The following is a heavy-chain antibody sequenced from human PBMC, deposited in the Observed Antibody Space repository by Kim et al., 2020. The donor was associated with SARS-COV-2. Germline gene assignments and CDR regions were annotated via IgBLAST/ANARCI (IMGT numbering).Heavy chain of an antibody. D-gene: IGHD5-12*01. CDR3: ARESMATDY. Sequence: GNPTYAQGFTGRFVFSLDTSVSTAYLQISSLKTEDTAVYYCARESMATDYWGQGTLVTVSS. CDR2: GNP. V-gene: IGHV7-4-1*02. J-gene: IGHJ4*02.